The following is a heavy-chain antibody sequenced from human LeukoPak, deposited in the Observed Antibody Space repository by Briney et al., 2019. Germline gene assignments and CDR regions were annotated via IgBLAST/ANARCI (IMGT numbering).Heavy chain of an antibody. CDR2: IIPILGIA. Sequence: SVKVSCKASGGTFSSYAISWVRQAPGQGLEWMGRIIPILGIANYAQKFQGRVTITAGKSTSTAYMELSSLRSEDTAVYYCAREWSGGYCSGGSCYRPFDYWGQGTLVTVSS. CDR1: GGTFSSYA. J-gene: IGHJ4*02. CDR3: AREWSGGYCSGGSCYRPFDY. D-gene: IGHD2-15*01. V-gene: IGHV1-69*04.